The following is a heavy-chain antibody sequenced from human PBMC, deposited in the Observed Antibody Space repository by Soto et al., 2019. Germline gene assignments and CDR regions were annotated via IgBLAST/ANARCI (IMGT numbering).Heavy chain of an antibody. CDR3: AKGGTWEDFFDF. CDR1: GITFNNNV. CDR2: ISGRGDST. J-gene: IGHJ4*02. Sequence: GGSLRLSCEASGITFNNNVMTWVRQAPGKGLEWVSGISGRGDSTYYADSVKGRFTISRDNSKNTLYLQMNNLRAEDTAVYYCAKGGTWEDFFDFWGQGTLVTVSS. V-gene: IGHV3-23*01. D-gene: IGHD1-26*01.